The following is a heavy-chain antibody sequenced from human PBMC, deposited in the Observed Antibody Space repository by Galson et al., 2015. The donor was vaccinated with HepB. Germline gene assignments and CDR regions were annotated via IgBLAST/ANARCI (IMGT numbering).Heavy chain of an antibody. J-gene: IGHJ4*02. CDR3: ARSDGNGYDAY. Sequence: SLRLSCAVSGFTFSSFWMSWVLQAPGKGLEWVANIKEDGSEKYYVDSVKGRFTISRDNAENSLYLQMNSLRAGDTAVYYCARSDGNGYDAYWGQGTLVTVSS. V-gene: IGHV3-7*03. CDR1: GFTFSSFW. D-gene: IGHD3-22*01. CDR2: IKEDGSEK.